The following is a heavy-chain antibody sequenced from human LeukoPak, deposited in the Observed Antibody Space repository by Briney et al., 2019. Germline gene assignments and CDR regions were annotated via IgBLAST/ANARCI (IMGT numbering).Heavy chain of an antibody. CDR1: GGSISSSSYY. Sequence: SETLSLTCTVSGGSISSSSYYWGWIRQPPGKGLEWIGSIYYSGSTYYNPSLKSRVTISVDTSKNQFSLKLSSVTAADTAVYYCASSYCDFWSGYPNWFDPWGQGTLVTVSS. V-gene: IGHV4-39*01. CDR2: IYYSGST. J-gene: IGHJ5*02. CDR3: ASSYCDFWSGYPNWFDP. D-gene: IGHD3-3*01.